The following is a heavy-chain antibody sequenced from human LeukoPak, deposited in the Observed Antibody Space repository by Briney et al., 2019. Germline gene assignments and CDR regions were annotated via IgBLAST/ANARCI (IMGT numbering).Heavy chain of an antibody. CDR1: GFTFSIYS. V-gene: IGHV3-21*01. Sequence: PGGSLRLSCAASGFTFSIYSMNWVRQAPGKGLEWVSSISSTGSYIYYADSVKGRFTISRDNAKNSLYLQMNSLRAEDTAVYYCARGAQYSSSSNWFDPWGQGTLVTVSS. CDR2: ISSTGSYI. D-gene: IGHD6-6*01. CDR3: ARGAQYSSSSNWFDP. J-gene: IGHJ5*02.